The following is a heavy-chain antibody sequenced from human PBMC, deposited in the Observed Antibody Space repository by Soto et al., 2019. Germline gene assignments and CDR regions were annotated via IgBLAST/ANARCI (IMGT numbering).Heavy chain of an antibody. CDR3: ASTLLLNYDILTGYYNWDAFDI. J-gene: IGHJ3*02. CDR2: IYYSGST. Sequence: TSETLSLTCTVSGGSISSYYWSWIRQPPGKGLEWIGYIYYSGSTNYNPSLKSRVTISVDTSKNQFSLKLSSVTAADTAVYYCASTLLLNYDILTGYYNWDAFDIWGQGTMVTVSS. CDR1: GGSISSYY. V-gene: IGHV4-59*08. D-gene: IGHD3-9*01.